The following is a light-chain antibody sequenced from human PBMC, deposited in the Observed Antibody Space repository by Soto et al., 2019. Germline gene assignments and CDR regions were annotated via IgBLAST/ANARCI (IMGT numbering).Light chain of an antibody. CDR3: SSYTSSSLVV. CDR1: SSDVGGYNY. V-gene: IGLV2-14*01. Sequence: QSAMTQPASVSGSPGQSIPISCTGTSSDVGGYNYVSWYQQHPGKAPKLMIYDVSNRPSGVSNRFSGSKSGNTASLTISGLQAEDEADYDCSSYTSSSLVVFGGGTKLTVL. J-gene: IGLJ2*01. CDR2: DVS.